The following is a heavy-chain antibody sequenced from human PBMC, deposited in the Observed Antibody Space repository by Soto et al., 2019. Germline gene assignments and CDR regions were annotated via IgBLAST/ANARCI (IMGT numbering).Heavy chain of an antibody. CDR1: GGSISSSSYY. V-gene: IGHV4-39*01. CDR2: IFYIGST. CDR3: ARHLTYCSAGSCYSDFPYYGMDV. Sequence: QLQLQESGPGLVKPSDTLSRTCTVSGGSISSSSYYWGWIRQPPGKGLEWIGSIFYIGSTDYNPSRKSRVTISVDTSKNQFSLKLSSVTAADTHVYYCARHLTYCSAGSCYSDFPYYGMDVWGQGTPVTVSS. J-gene: IGHJ6*02. D-gene: IGHD2-15*01.